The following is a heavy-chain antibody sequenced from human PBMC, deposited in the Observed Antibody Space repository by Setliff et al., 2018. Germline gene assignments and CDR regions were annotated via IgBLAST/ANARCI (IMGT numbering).Heavy chain of an antibody. CDR3: AREGVDSRSSTDYRYYMDV. V-gene: IGHV1-69*05. CDR2: TIPIFGXT. D-gene: IGHD3-22*01. Sequence: ASVKVSCKASGGTFSSYGISWVRQAPGQGFEWMGXTIPIFGXTNYAQKFQGRVTIITDESTSTAYMELSSLTSADTAVYYCAREGVDSRSSTDYRYYMDVWG. J-gene: IGHJ6*03. CDR1: GGTFSSYG.